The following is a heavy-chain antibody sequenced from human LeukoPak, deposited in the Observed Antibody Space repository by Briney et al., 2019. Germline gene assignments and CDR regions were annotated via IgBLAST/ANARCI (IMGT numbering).Heavy chain of an antibody. CDR2: IYHSGST. CDR1: GGSISSSNW. D-gene: IGHD3-22*01. Sequence: SETLSLTCAVSGGSISSSNWWSWVRQPPGKGLEWIGEIYHSGSTNYNPSLKSRVTISVDKSKNQFSLKLSSVTAADTAVYYCARDLGYYDSSAFDYWGQGTLVTVSS. V-gene: IGHV4-4*02. CDR3: ARDLGYYDSSAFDY. J-gene: IGHJ4*02.